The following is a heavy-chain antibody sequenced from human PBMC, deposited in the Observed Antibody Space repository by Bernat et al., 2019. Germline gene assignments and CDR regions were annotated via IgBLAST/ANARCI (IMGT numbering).Heavy chain of an antibody. D-gene: IGHD2-15*01. CDR2: IYSGGST. J-gene: IGHJ4*02. V-gene: IGHV3-66*01. Sequence: EVQLVESGGGLVQPGGSLRLSCTVSGFSFSSYWMNWVRQAPGKGLEWVSVIYSGGSTYYADSVKGRFTITRDNSKNTLYLQMNSMRAEDTAVSYCARVPLGYCSSGSCYEGGFDYWGQGTLVTVSS. CDR3: ARVPLGYCSSGSCYEGGFDY. CDR1: GFSFSSYW.